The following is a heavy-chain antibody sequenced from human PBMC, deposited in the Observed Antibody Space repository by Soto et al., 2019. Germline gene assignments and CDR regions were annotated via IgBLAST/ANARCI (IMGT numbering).Heavy chain of an antibody. CDR2: IYYSGST. J-gene: IGHJ4*02. D-gene: IGHD6-6*01. V-gene: IGHV4-61*01. CDR3: ARAASYASSYYFDF. CDR1: GGSVRSGSYY. Sequence: PSETLSLTCTVSGGSVRSGSYYWSWIRQPPGKALEWIGFIYYSGSTSYSPSFKSRVTISLDTSRNQFSLKLSSVTAADTAVYYCARAASYASSYYFDFWGQGTLVTVSS.